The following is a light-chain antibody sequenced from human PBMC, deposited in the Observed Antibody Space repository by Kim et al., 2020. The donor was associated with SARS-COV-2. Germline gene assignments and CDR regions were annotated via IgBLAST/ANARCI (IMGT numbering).Light chain of an antibody. CDR1: QSVASN. CDR2: GAS. CDR3: QQYNNWPPIT. J-gene: IGKJ5*01. V-gene: IGKV3-15*01. Sequence: SPGERATLSCRASQSVASNLAWYQQKPGQAPRLLIHGASTRATGLPARFSGSGSGTEFTLTISSLQSEDFAVYYCQQYNNWPPITFGEGTQLEIK.